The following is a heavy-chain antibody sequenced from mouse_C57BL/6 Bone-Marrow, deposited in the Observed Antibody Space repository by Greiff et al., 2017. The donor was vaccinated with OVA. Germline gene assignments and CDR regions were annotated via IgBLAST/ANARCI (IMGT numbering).Heavy chain of an antibody. D-gene: IGHD2-1*01. J-gene: IGHJ2*01. Sequence: EVQLQQSGPELVKPGASVKMSCKASGYTFTDYNMHWVKQSHGKSLEWIGYINPNNGGTSYNQKFKGKATLTVNKSYSTAYMEISSLTSEYSAFYYCASWCNYHVYFDYWGQGTTLTVSS. CDR2: INPNNGGT. V-gene: IGHV1-22*01. CDR1: GYTFTDYN. CDR3: ASWCNYHVYFDY.